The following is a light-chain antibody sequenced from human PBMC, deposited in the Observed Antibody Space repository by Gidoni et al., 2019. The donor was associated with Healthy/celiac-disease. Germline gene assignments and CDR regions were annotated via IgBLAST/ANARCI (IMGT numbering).Light chain of an antibody. CDR3: QQYGSSPRT. CDR1: QSVSSSY. V-gene: IGKV3-20*01. CDR2: GAS. J-gene: IGKJ1*01. Sequence: EIVLTQYPGTLSLSPGERATLSCRPSQSVSSSYLAWYQQKPGQAPRLLIYGASSRATGIPDRFSGSGSGTDFTLTISRLEPEDFAVYYCQQYGSSPRTFGQGTKVEIK.